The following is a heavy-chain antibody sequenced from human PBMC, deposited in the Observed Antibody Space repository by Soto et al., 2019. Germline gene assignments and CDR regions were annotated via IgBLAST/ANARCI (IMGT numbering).Heavy chain of an antibody. J-gene: IGHJ4*02. CDR3: ARIGYRSWIDY. CDR1: GFTFSSYS. V-gene: IGHV3-48*01. Sequence: EVQLVESGGGLVQPGGSLRLSCAASGFTFSSYSMNWVRQAPGEGLEWVSYISSRSSTIFYADSVKGRFTISRDNAKNSLYLQMNSLRAEDTAVYYCARIGYRSWIDYWGQGTMVTVSS. CDR2: ISSRSSTI. D-gene: IGHD6-13*01.